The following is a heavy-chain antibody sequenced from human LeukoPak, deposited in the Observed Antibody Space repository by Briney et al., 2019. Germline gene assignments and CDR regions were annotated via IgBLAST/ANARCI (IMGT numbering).Heavy chain of an antibody. CDR3: ARDRSAAELAFDI. CDR1: GYTFTSYD. CDR2: MNPNSGNT. D-gene: IGHD6-13*01. Sequence: ASVKVSCKASGYTFTSYDINWVRQATGQGLEWMGWMNPNSGNTDYAQKLQGRVTMTTDTSTSTAYMELRSLRSDDTAVYYCARDRSAAELAFDIWGQGTMVTVSS. V-gene: IGHV1-8*01. J-gene: IGHJ3*02.